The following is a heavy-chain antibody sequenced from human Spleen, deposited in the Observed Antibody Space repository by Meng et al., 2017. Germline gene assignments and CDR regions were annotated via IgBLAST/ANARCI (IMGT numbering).Heavy chain of an antibody. J-gene: IGHJ4*02. CDR1: GGSFSDYY. CDR2: INHSGST. V-gene: IGHV4-34*01. D-gene: IGHD3-22*01. Sequence: SETLSLTCVVSGGSFSDYYWSWIRQPPGKGLEWIGEINHSGSTNYNPSLESRATISVDTSKNQISLKLSSVTAADTAVYYCARVVDDSSGYHEAYFDYWGQGTLVTVSS. CDR3: ARVVDDSSGYHEAYFDY.